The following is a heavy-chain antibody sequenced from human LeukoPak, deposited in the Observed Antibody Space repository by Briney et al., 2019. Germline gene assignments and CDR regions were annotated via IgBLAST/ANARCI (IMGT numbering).Heavy chain of an antibody. D-gene: IGHD2-2*01. J-gene: IGHJ4*02. CDR1: GFTFDDYA. V-gene: IGHV3-9*01. CDR2: ISWNGGSI. CDR3: ARDELPSCWAY. Sequence: GGSLRLSCAASGFTFDDYAMHWVRQAPGKGLEWVSGISWNGGSIGYADSVKGRFTISRDNAKNSLYLQMNSLRAEDTAVYYCARDELPSCWAYWGQGTLVTVSS.